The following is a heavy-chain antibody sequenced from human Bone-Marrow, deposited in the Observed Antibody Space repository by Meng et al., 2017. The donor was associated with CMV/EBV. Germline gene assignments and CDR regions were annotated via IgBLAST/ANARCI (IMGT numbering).Heavy chain of an antibody. CDR2: TKHSGST. CDR3: AGGLPKLYSGYDIVGFDP. V-gene: IGHV4-34*01. J-gene: IGHJ5*01. CDR1: GGSFSGYY. Sequence: GSLRLSCAVYGGSFSGYYWGWNRQPPGKGLGWVGKTKHSGSTNYNQSLKSRVTISVDTSKTQSTLKLSPVSAADTAVYYCAGGLPKLYSGYDIVGFDPWGQGTRVTVSS. D-gene: IGHD5-12*01.